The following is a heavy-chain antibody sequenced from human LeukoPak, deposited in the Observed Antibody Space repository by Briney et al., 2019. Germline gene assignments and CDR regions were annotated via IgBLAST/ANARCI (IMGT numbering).Heavy chain of an antibody. J-gene: IGHJ4*02. D-gene: IGHD6-13*01. CDR2: LSSDGSST. CDR1: GFTFSSSW. Sequence: AGGSLRLSCVASGFTFSSSWMYWVRQAPGRGLVWASRLSSDGSSTTYAASVKGRFTISRDDAKITLYQQMNSLRVEGTAVYYCTRADSSWANDYWGQGTLVTVTS. CDR3: TRADSSWANDY. V-gene: IGHV3-74*01.